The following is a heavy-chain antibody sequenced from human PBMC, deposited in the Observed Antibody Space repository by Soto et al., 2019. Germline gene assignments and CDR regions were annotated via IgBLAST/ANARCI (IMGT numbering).Heavy chain of an antibody. V-gene: IGHV1-2*02. Sequence: ASVKVSCKASGYTFTGYYIHWMRQAPGQGLEWMGWMNPNTGGTKYAQRFQGRVTMTRDTSISTAYMELSSLRSDDTAVYYCAGVMGYESLLGDFDYWGQGTLVTVSS. CDR2: MNPNTGGT. D-gene: IGHD3-3*01. CDR3: AGVMGYESLLGDFDY. CDR1: GYTFTGYY. J-gene: IGHJ4*02.